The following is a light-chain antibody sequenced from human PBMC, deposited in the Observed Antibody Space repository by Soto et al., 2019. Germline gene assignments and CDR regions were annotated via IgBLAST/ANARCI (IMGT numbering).Light chain of an antibody. J-gene: IGKJ3*01. V-gene: IGKV3-20*01. CDR1: QTIPRNF. Sequence: EIVLTQSPDTLSHSPGAKATLSCRASQTIPRNFLAWFQQKPGTAPRLLIYGSSNRPSGIPDRFSGGGSGTDFTLSISRLEPEDFAVYYCQHYGDSAPFTFGPGTKVDIK. CDR2: GSS. CDR3: QHYGDSAPFT.